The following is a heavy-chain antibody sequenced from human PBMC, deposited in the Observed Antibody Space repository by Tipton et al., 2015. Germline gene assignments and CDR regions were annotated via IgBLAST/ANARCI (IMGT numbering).Heavy chain of an antibody. Sequence: QSGPEVKKPGASVKVSCTSSGYSFSNYDINWVRQATGQGLEWMGWMNPYTGNTAYTQKFQGRVTMTRNTSISTAYMELSSLTSEDTAMYYCARSIAASDLWGQGTLVTVSS. J-gene: IGHJ4*02. CDR1: GYSFSNYD. CDR3: ARSIAASDL. D-gene: IGHD6-13*01. V-gene: IGHV1-8*01. CDR2: MNPYTGNT.